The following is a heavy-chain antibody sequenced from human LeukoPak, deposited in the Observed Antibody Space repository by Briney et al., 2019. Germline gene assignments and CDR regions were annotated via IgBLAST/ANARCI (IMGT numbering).Heavy chain of an antibody. Sequence: ASVKVSCKASGGTFSSYAISWVRQAPGQGLEWMGGIIPIFGTANYAQKFQERVTITRDMSTSTAYMELSSLRSEDTAVYYCAASPYYDFWSGYSWGQGTLVTVSS. CDR1: GGTFSSYA. V-gene: IGHV1-69*05. D-gene: IGHD3-3*01. CDR3: AASPYYDFWSGYS. J-gene: IGHJ5*02. CDR2: IIPIFGTA.